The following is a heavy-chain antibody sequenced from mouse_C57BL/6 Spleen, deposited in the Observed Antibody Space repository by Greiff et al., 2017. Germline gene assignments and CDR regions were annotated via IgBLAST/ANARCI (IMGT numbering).Heavy chain of an antibody. CDR3: AGRGDCDGRGYYFDY. J-gene: IGHJ2*01. CDR2: ISSGGSYT. V-gene: IGHV5-6*02. CDR1: GFTFSSYG. Sequence: EVKLMESGGDLVKPGGSLKLSCAASGFTFSSYGMSWVRQTPDKRLEWVATISSGGSYTYYPDSVKGRFTISRDNAKNTLYLQMSSLKSEDTAMYYCAGRGDCDGRGYYFDYWGQGTTLTVSS.